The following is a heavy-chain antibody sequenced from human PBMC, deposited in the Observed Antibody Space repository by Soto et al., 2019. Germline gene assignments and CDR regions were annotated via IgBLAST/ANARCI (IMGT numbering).Heavy chain of an antibody. J-gene: IGHJ4*02. CDR1: GFSISNAW. Sequence: EVQLVESGGGSVKPGGSLRLSCAASGFSISNAWMHWVRQAPGKGLEWVGRVKSKADGGTADYAAPVKGRFTISRDDSKNTQYLQMNSLKMEDTAVYYCNTYPDFWGGHTPLWGQGTLVTVSS. CDR3: NTYPDFWGGHTPL. D-gene: IGHD3-3*01. V-gene: IGHV3-15*07. CDR2: VKSKADGGTA.